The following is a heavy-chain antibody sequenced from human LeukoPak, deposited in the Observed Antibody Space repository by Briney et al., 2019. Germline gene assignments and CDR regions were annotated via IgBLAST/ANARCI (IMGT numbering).Heavy chain of an antibody. Sequence: ASVKVSCKASGYTFTGYYMHWVRQAPGQGLEWMGWINPNSGGTNYAQKFQGWVTMTRDTSISTAYMELSRLRSDDTAVYYCARAYYGSGISAFGIWGQGTMVTVSS. CDR3: ARAYYGSGISAFGI. V-gene: IGHV1-2*04. CDR2: INPNSGGT. J-gene: IGHJ3*02. D-gene: IGHD3-10*01. CDR1: GYTFTGYY.